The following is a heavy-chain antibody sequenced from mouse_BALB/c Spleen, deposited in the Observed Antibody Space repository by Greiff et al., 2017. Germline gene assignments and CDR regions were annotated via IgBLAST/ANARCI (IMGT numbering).Heavy chain of an antibody. Sequence: VQLQQSGAELVRSGASVKLSCTASGFNIKDYYMHWVKQRPEQGLEWIGWIDPENGDTEYAPKFQGKATMTADTSSNTAYLQLSSLTSEDTAVYYCNALSTMINLDDWGQGTTLTVSS. CDR3: NALSTMINLDD. J-gene: IGHJ2*01. D-gene: IGHD2-4*01. CDR1: GFNIKDYY. CDR2: IDPENGDT. V-gene: IGHV14-4*02.